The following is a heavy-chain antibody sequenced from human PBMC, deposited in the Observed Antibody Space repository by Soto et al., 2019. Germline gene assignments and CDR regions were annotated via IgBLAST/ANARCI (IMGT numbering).Heavy chain of an antibody. CDR3: ARGMTTVTTFDY. CDR1: GGSISSSY. D-gene: IGHD4-17*01. V-gene: IGHV4-59*12. CDR2: IYDSGST. Sequence: PSETLSLTCTVSGGSISSSYWSWIRQPPGKGLEWIGYIYDSGSTYYNSSLKSRVTMSVDTSKNQFSLKLSSVTAADTAVYYCARGMTTVTTFDYWGQGTLVTVSS. J-gene: IGHJ4*02.